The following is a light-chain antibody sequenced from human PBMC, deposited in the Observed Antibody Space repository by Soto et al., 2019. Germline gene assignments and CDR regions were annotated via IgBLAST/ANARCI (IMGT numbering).Light chain of an antibody. J-gene: IGLJ1*01. CDR2: SNN. Sequence: QSVLTQPRSVSGSPGQSVTISCTGTSSDDGGYNYVSWYQQLPGTAPKLLIYSNNQRPSGVPDRFSGSKSGTSASLAISGLQSEDEADYYCAAWDDSLNGHYVFGTGTKVTVL. CDR3: AAWDDSLNGHYV. V-gene: IGLV1-44*01. CDR1: SSDDGGYNY.